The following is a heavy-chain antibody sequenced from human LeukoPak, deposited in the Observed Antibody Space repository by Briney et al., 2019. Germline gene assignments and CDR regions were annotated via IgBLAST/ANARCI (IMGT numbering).Heavy chain of an antibody. CDR2: ISFDGGNK. Sequence: GRSLRLPCAASGFTFNNYAIHWVRQAPGKGLEWVAIISFDGGNKYYADSVKGRFTISRDNSKNTLFLQMNSLRAEDRAVYYCAGFGESSLAFDIWGQGTMVTVSS. J-gene: IGHJ3*02. V-gene: IGHV3-30-3*01. D-gene: IGHD3-10*01. CDR1: GFTFNNYA. CDR3: AGFGESSLAFDI.